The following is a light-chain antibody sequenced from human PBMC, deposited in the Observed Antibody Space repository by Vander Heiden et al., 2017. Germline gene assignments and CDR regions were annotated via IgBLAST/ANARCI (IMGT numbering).Light chain of an antibody. CDR2: DVS. Sequence: QSALTQPASVSGSPGQSITISCPVTSSDVGGYNYVSWYQQHPGKAPKLMIYDVSKRPSGVSNRFSGSKSGNTASLTISGLQAEDEADYYCSSYTSSSTKVFGGGTKLTVL. J-gene: IGLJ3*02. CDR1: SSDVGGYNY. CDR3: SSYTSSSTKV. V-gene: IGLV2-14*03.